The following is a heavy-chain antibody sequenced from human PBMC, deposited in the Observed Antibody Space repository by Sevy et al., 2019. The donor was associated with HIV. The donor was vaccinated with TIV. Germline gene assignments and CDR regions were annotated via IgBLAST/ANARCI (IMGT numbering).Heavy chain of an antibody. CDR1: GYTFTGHY. CDR2: INPNSGST. CDR3: ARVFPYSSGGSCYSPCDAFDI. V-gene: IGHV1-2*02. D-gene: IGHD2-15*01. Sequence: ASVKVSCKASGYTFTGHYMHWVRQAPGQGLEWMGWINPNSGSTDYAQKFQGRVTLTRDTSISTAYLELSRMTSDDTAVYYSARVFPYSSGGSCYSPCDAFDIWGQGTMVTVSS. J-gene: IGHJ3*02.